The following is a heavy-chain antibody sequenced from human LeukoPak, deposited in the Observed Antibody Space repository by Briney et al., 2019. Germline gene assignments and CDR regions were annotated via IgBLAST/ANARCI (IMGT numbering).Heavy chain of an antibody. Sequence: SQTLSLTHAISVDRVSSNSAACTWIRQSPSRVLEWLGRTYYRSKWYNEYAVSVKSGITINPDKSQNQVSLQLNSVTARVTTGFYCGRGPRTTNDAFDIWRQGTMVTVRS. J-gene: IGHJ3*02. D-gene: IGHD1-1*01. CDR3: GRGPRTTNDAFDI. CDR2: TYYRSKWYN. V-gene: IGHV6-1*01. CDR1: VDRVSSNSAA.